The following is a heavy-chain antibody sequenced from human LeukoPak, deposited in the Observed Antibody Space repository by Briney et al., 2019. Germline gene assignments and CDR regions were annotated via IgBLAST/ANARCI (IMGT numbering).Heavy chain of an antibody. V-gene: IGHV4-59*08. CDR3: AVAGSWYAFDI. D-gene: IGHD6-19*01. Sequence: SETLSLTCAVYGGSFSGYYWSWIRQPPGKGLEWIGYIYYSGSTNYNPSLKSRVTTSVDTSKNQFSLKLSSVTAADTAVYYCAVAGSWYAFDIWGQGTMVTVSS. CDR2: IYYSGST. CDR1: GGSFSGYY. J-gene: IGHJ3*02.